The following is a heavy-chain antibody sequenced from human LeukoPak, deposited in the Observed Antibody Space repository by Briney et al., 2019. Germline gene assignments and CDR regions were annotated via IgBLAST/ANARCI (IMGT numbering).Heavy chain of an antibody. V-gene: IGHV1-46*01. J-gene: IGHJ6*03. CDR1: GYTFTSYY. CDR3: ARDPSGYDKKEEHYYYMDV. D-gene: IGHD5-12*01. Sequence: ASVKVSCKASGYTFTSYYMHWVRQAPGQGLEWMGIINPSGGSTSYAQKFQGRVTMTRDMSTSTVYMELSSLRSEDTAVHYCARDPSGYDKKEEHYYYMDVWGKGTTVTVSS. CDR2: INPSGGST.